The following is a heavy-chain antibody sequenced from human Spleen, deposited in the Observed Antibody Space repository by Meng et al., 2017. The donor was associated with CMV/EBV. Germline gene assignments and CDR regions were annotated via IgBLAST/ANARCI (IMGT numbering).Heavy chain of an antibody. CDR1: GYTFTSYY. J-gene: IGHJ6*02. CDR2: INPSGGST. Sequence: ASVKVSCKASGYTFTSYYMHWVRQAPGQGLEWMGIINPSGGSTSYAQKFQGRVTMTRDTSTSTVYMELSSLRSEDTAVYYCARARKGCSSTSCLLKSSINDYYGMDVWGQGTTVTVSS. D-gene: IGHD2-2*01. V-gene: IGHV1-46*01. CDR3: ARARKGCSSTSCLLKSSINDYYGMDV.